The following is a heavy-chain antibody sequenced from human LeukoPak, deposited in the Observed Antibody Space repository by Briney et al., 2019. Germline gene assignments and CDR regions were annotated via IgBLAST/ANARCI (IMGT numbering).Heavy chain of an antibody. J-gene: IGHJ4*02. CDR3: AKGRGSGAYYAAFDY. D-gene: IGHD3-22*01. V-gene: IGHV3-23*01. CDR1: GFTFSAYA. CDR2: ISGSGVT. Sequence: GGSLRLSCAVSGFTFSAYAMSWVRQAPGRGLEWVSVISGSGVTHYADSVKGRVTISRDNSKNTPYLQMSSLRAEDTAVYHCAKGRGSGAYYAAFDYWGQGTLVTVSS.